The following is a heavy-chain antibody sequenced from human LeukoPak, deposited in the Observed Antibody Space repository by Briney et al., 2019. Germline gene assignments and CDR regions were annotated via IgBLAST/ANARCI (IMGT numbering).Heavy chain of an antibody. V-gene: IGHV3-30*03. CDR2: ISYDGSNK. J-gene: IGHJ4*02. CDR3: ARDGTSLYFDY. Sequence: PGGSLRLSCAASGFTFSSYGMHWVRQAPVKGLEWVAVISYDGSNKYYADSVKGRFTISRDNSKNTLYLQMNSLRAEDTAVYYCARDGTSLYFDYWGQGTLVTVSS. D-gene: IGHD2-2*01. CDR1: GFTFSSYG.